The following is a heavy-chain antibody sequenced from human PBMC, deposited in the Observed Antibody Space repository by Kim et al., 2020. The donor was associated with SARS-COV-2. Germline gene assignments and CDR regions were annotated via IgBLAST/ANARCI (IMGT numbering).Heavy chain of an antibody. D-gene: IGHD6-19*01. CDR3: AKVRGPGYSSGWGAFDI. CDR2: ISYDGSNK. J-gene: IGHJ3*02. CDR1: GFTFSSYG. Sequence: GGSLRLSCAASGFTFSSYGMHWVRQAPGKGLEWVAVISYDGSNKYYADSVKGRFTISRDNSKNTLYLQMNSLRAEDTAVYYCAKVRGPGYSSGWGAFDIWGQGTMVTVSS. V-gene: IGHV3-30*18.